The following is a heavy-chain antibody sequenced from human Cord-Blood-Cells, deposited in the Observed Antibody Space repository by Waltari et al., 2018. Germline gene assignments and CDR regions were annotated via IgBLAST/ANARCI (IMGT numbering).Heavy chain of an antibody. J-gene: IGHJ3*02. CDR2: IYPGDAET. V-gene: IGHV5-51*01. CDR1: GYSFTSYW. Sequence: EVQLVQSGAEVKKPGESLKISCKGSGYSFTSYWIGWVRQMPGQGLEWMGIIYPGDAETRYSPSFQGQVTISADKSISTAYLQWSSLKASDTAMYYCARRGHYDFWSGYPSDAFDIWGQGTMVTVSS. CDR3: ARRGHYDFWSGYPSDAFDI. D-gene: IGHD3-3*01.